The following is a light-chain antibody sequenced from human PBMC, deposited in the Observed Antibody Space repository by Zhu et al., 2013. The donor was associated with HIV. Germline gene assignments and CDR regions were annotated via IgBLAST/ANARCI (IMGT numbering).Light chain of an antibody. V-gene: IGKV1-5*03. CDR2: KTS. CDR1: QSISTW. CDR3: QQYDSYSLT. J-gene: IGKJ4*01. Sequence: DIQMTQAPSSLSASVGDRVTITCLASQSISTWLAWYQQKPGKAPKLLIYKTSTLESGVPSRFSASGSGIEFTLTISSLQPDDFATYYCQQYDSYSLTFGRRD.